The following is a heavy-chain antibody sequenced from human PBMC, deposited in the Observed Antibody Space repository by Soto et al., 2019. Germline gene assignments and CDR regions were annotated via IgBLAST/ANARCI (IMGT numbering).Heavy chain of an antibody. D-gene: IGHD2-15*01. CDR2: IIPIFGTA. CDR3: ARESRYCSGGSCYFLPGIDY. J-gene: IGHJ4*02. Sequence: SVKVSCKASGYSFTRYCIGWARQAPGQGLEWMGGIIPIFGTANYAQKFQGRVTITADESTSTAYMELSSLRSQDTAVYYCARESRYCSGGSCYFLPGIDYWGQGTLVTVSS. CDR1: GYSFTRYC. V-gene: IGHV1-69*13.